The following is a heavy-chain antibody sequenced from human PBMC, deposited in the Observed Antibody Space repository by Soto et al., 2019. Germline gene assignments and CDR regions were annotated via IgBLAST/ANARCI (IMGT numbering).Heavy chain of an antibody. CDR3: ARASRVTTSGTTAYHFDY. V-gene: IGHV4-31*03. CDR1: GGSINSGESF. Sequence: QVHLQESGPGLVKPSQTLSLTCTVSGGSINSGESFWTWIRQQPGKGLEWIGYISKSGGTYDSPSLKSRVTLSVDTSKNHFSLKLTSVTAADTAVYYCARASRVTTSGTTAYHFDYWGQGTLVTVS. J-gene: IGHJ4*02. D-gene: IGHD4-17*01. CDR2: ISKSGGT.